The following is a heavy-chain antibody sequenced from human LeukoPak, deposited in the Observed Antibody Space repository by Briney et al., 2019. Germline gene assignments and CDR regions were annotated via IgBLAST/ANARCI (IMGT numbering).Heavy chain of an antibody. CDR3: AKSGRKYSSGWYDDY. J-gene: IGHJ4*02. CDR2: IWYDGSNK. CDR1: GFTFSSYG. D-gene: IGHD6-19*01. Sequence: GGSLRLSCAASGFTFSSYGMHWVRQAPGKGLEWVAVIWYDGSNKYYAASVKGRFTISRDNSKNTLYLQMNSLRAEDTAVYYCAKSGRKYSSGWYDDYWGQGTLVTVSS. V-gene: IGHV3-33*06.